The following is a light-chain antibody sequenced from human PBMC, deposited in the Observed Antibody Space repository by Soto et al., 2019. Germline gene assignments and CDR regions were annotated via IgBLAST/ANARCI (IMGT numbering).Light chain of an antibody. J-gene: IGKJ2*01. CDR1: QSISSW. Sequence: DIQMTQSPSTLSASVGDRVTITCRASQSISSWLAWYQQKPGKAPKLLIYKASSLESGVPSRFSASGSGTEFTLTISSLQPDDFATYYCQQYNDYHGDTFGQGTKLEIK. CDR3: QQYNDYHGDT. V-gene: IGKV1-5*03. CDR2: KAS.